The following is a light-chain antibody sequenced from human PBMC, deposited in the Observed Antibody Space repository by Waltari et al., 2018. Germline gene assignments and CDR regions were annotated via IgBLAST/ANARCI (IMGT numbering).Light chain of an antibody. V-gene: IGKV3-20*01. CDR1: QSVGRA. J-gene: IGKJ1*01. CDR2: GAS. CDR3: QHYLRLPVT. Sequence: EIVLTQSPGTLSLSLGERATLSCRASQSVGRALTWYQQKPGQAPRLLIYGASTRAPGIPYRFSGSGSGTDFSLTISRLEPDDFAVYFCQHYLRLPVTFGQGTTVEI.